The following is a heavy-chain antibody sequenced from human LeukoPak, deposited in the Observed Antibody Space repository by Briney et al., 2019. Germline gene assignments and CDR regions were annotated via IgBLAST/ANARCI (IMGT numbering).Heavy chain of an antibody. D-gene: IGHD2-2*01. CDR1: GYTFTTYS. CDR3: ATATQPRGYFLH. CDR2: ISVNNGGT. J-gene: IGHJ1*01. Sequence: ASVKVSCKASGYTFTTYSLAWVRQAPGQSLEWMGWISVNNGGTKYAQSFQDRVTLTRDTSTNTAYLEVRSLRSDDTAIIYCATATQPRGYFLHWGQGTLVTVSS. V-gene: IGHV1-18*01.